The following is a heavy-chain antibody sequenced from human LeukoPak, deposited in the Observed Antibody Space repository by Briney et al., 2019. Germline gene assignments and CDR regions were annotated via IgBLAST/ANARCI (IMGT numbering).Heavy chain of an antibody. CDR2: ISRSSSTI. CDR1: GFTFSSYS. D-gene: IGHD2-21*01. J-gene: IGHJ6*03. V-gene: IGHV3-48*01. Sequence: TGGSLRLSCAASGFTFSSYSMNWVRQAPGKGLEWVSYISRSSSTIYYADSVKGRFTISRDNAKNSLYLQMNSLRAEDTAVYYCARARDVVVIAYYYYMDVWGKGTTVTVSS. CDR3: ARARDVVVIAYYYYMDV.